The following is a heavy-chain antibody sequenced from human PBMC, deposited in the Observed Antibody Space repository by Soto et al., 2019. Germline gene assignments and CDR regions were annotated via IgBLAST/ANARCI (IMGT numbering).Heavy chain of an antibody. V-gene: IGHV4-59*08. CDR1: GGSISSYY. CDR3: ARLHGYCISSSCHGHYAMDV. D-gene: IGHD2-2*01. CDR2: IYYSGST. J-gene: IGHJ6*02. Sequence: SETLSLTCTVSGGSISSYYWSWIRQPPGKGLEWIGYIYYSGSTNYNPSLKSRVTVSVDTSKNQFSLKVTSVTAADTAVYYCARLHGYCISSSCHGHYAMDVWGQGTTVTVSS.